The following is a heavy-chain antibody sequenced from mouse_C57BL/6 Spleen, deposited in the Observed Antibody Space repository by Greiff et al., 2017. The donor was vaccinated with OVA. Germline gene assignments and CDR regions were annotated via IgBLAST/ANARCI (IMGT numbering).Heavy chain of an antibody. CDR1: GYTFTDYE. V-gene: IGHV1-15*01. D-gene: IGHD1-1*01. J-gene: IGHJ2*01. CDR2: IDPDTGGT. CDR3: TREATVVAPHYFDY. Sequence: VQLQQSGAELVRPGASVTLSCKASGYTFTDYEMHWVKQTPVHGLEWIGAIDPDTGGTAYNQKFKGKAILTADKSSSTAYMELRSLTSEDSAVYYCTREATVVAPHYFDYWGQGTTLTVSS.